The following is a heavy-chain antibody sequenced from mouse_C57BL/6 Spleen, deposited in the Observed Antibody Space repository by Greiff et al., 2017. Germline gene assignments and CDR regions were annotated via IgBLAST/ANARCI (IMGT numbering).Heavy chain of an antibody. CDR2: IRLKSDNYAT. CDR3: TTNWDMDY. J-gene: IGHJ2*01. Sequence: DVKLQESGGGLVQPGGSMKLSCVASGFTFSNYWMNWVRQSPEKGLEWVAQIRLKSDNYATHYAESVKGRFTISRDDSKSSVYLQMNNLRAEDTGIYYCTTNWDMDYWGQGTTLTVSS. D-gene: IGHD4-1*01. V-gene: IGHV6-3*01. CDR1: GFTFSNYW.